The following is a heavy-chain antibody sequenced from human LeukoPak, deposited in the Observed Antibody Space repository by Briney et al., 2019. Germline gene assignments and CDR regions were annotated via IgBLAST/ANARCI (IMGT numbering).Heavy chain of an antibody. CDR1: GYTFTGYY. J-gene: IGHJ4*02. D-gene: IGHD3-10*01. CDR3: ARDFSMDGSGSYDY. Sequence: ASVKVSCKASGYTFTGYYMHWVRQAPGQGLGWMGWINPNSGGTNYAQKFQGRVTMTRDTSISTAYMELSRLRSDDAAVYYCARDFSMDGSGSYDYWGQGTLVTVSS. V-gene: IGHV1-2*02. CDR2: INPNSGGT.